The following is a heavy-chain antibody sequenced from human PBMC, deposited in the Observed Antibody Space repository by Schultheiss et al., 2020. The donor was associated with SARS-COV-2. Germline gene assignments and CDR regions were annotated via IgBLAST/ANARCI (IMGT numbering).Heavy chain of an antibody. CDR3: AKDRYCSGGACLRSYFDY. J-gene: IGHJ4*02. V-gene: IGHV3-23*01. Sequence: GGSLRLSCAASGFTFSSYAMSWVRQAPGKGLEWVSAISGSGGSTYYADSVQGRFTISRDNSKNTLYLQMNSLRAEDTAVYFCAKDRYCSGGACLRSYFDYWGQGTLVTVSS. CDR2: ISGSGGST. CDR1: GFTFSSYA. D-gene: IGHD2-15*01.